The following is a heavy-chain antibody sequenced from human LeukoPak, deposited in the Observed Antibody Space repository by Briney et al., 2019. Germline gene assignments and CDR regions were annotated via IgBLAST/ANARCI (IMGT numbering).Heavy chain of an antibody. CDR1: GGSIRSYH. J-gene: IGHJ4*02. V-gene: IGHV4-59*12. CDR3: ARGRGWYYFDY. CDR2: IYYSGST. D-gene: IGHD6-19*01. Sequence: SETLSLTCTVSGGSIRSYHWSWIRQPPGKGLEWIAYIYYSGSTNYNPSLKSRVTISVDTSKNQFSLKLSSVTAADTAVYYCARGRGWYYFDYWGQGTLVTVSS.